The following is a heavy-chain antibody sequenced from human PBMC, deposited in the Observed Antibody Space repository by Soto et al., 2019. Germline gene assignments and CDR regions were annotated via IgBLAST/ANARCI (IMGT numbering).Heavy chain of an antibody. CDR3: ARENLGYCSGGSCCLDY. J-gene: IGHJ4*02. D-gene: IGHD2-15*01. CDR2: ISSSSSYI. Sequence: PGGSLRLSCAASGFTFSSYSMNWVRQAPGKGLEWVSSISSSSSYIYYADSVKGRFTISRDNAKNSLYLQMNSLRAEDTAVYYCARENLGYCSGGSCCLDYWGQGTLVTVSS. CDR1: GFTFSSYS. V-gene: IGHV3-21*01.